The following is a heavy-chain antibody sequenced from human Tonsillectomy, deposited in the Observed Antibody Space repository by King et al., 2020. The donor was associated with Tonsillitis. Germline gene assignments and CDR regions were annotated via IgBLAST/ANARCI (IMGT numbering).Heavy chain of an antibody. CDR3: AKESPYSGNYRFYYFDY. D-gene: IGHD1-26*01. J-gene: IGHJ4*02. CDR1: GCTFSTYA. V-gene: IGHV3-23*04. CDR2: ISGRDTRT. Sequence: VQLVESGGGLVQPGGSLRLSCEASGCTFSTYAMSWVRQAPGKGPEWVSAISGRDTRTFYADSVKGRFTISRDDSKNTVSLQMSRLRAEDTAVYYCAKESPYSGNYRFYYFDYWGQGTLVTVSS.